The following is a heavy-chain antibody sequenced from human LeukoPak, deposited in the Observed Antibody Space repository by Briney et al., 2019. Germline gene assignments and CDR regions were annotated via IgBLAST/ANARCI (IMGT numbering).Heavy chain of an antibody. Sequence: SETLSLTCTVSGGSISSYYWSWIRQPAAKGLEWIGRIYTTGSTNYNPSLKSRVTMSVDTSKNQFSLKLTSVTAADTAVYYCAREGAEVRGVLVKYYFDYWGQGALVTVSS. V-gene: IGHV4-4*07. CDR1: GGSISSYY. CDR3: AREGAEVRGVLVKYYFDY. J-gene: IGHJ4*02. D-gene: IGHD3-10*01. CDR2: IYTTGST.